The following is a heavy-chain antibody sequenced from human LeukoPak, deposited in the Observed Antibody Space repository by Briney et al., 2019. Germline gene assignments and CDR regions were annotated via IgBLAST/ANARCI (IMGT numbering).Heavy chain of an antibody. V-gene: IGHV3-48*01. Sequence: GGSLRLSCVASGITFSSYSMNWVRQAPGKGLEWVSYISSFSGTINYADSVKGRFTISRDNAKNSLHLQMNSLRAEDTAVYYCARDQGGVGYWGQGTLVTVSS. CDR2: ISSFSGTI. CDR1: GITFSSYS. D-gene: IGHD3-16*01. J-gene: IGHJ4*02. CDR3: ARDQGGVGY.